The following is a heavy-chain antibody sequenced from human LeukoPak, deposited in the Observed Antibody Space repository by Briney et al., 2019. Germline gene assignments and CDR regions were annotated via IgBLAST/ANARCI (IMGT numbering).Heavy chain of an antibody. CDR3: TATITMVPDY. J-gene: IGHJ4*02. CDR1: GFTVSSNY. CDR2: IYTGGTT. V-gene: IGHV3-53*01. D-gene: IGHD3-10*01. Sequence: PGGSLRLSCAASGFTVSSNYMSWVRQAPGKGLERVSVIYTGGTTYYADSVKGRLTVSRDNSKNTLYLQMNSLKTEDTAVYYCTATITMVPDYWGQGTLVTVSS.